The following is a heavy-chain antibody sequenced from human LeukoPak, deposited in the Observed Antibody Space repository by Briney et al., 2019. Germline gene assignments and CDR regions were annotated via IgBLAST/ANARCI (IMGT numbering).Heavy chain of an antibody. CDR2: ISSSSSYI. CDR3: ARGVDYGDYYFDY. CDR1: GFTFSSYT. J-gene: IGHJ4*02. V-gene: IGHV3-21*01. D-gene: IGHD4-17*01. Sequence: GGSLRLSCAASGFTFSSYTMNWVRQAPGKGLEWVSSISSSSSYIYYADSVKGRFTISRDNAKNSLYLQMNSLRAEDTAVYYCARGVDYGDYYFDYWGQGTLVTVSS.